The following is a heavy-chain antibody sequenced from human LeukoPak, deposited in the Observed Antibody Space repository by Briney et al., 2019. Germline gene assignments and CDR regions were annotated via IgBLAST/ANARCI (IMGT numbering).Heavy chain of an antibody. Sequence: ASVNVSCKASGYTFTGYYMHWVRQAPGQGLEWMGWINPNSGGTNYAQKFQGRVTMTRDTSISTAYMELSRLRSDDTAVYYCARVPVVTAIHFDYWGQGTLVTVSS. D-gene: IGHD2-21*02. CDR3: ARVPVVTAIHFDY. CDR1: GYTFTGYY. V-gene: IGHV1-2*02. CDR2: INPNSGGT. J-gene: IGHJ4*02.